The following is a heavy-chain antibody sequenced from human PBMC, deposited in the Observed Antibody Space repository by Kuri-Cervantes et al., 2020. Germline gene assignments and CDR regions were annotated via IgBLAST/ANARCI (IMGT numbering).Heavy chain of an antibody. CDR1: GFTFGDYA. V-gene: IGHV3-9*01. D-gene: IGHD1-26*01. J-gene: IGHJ4*02. Sequence: GGSLRLSCAASGFTFGDYAMHWVRQAPGKGLEWVSGISWNSGSIGYADSVKGRLTISRDNAKNSLYLQMNSLRAEDTALYYCAKDMGWAAIGRFDYWGQGTLVTVSS. CDR3: AKDMGWAAIGRFDY. CDR2: ISWNSGSI.